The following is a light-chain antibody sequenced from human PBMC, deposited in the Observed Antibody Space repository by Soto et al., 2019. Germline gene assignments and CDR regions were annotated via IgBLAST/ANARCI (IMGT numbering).Light chain of an antibody. V-gene: IGKV3-11*01. CDR3: QQRSNWPST. J-gene: IGKJ4*01. CDR2: DAF. CDR1: QSVRSY. Sequence: EIVLTQSPVTLSLSPGERATLSCRASQSVRSYLAWYQQKPGQAPRLLIYDAFKRATGIPTRFSGSGSGTDITPTISSLEPEDFAVYYGQQRSNWPSTFGGGTKVEIK.